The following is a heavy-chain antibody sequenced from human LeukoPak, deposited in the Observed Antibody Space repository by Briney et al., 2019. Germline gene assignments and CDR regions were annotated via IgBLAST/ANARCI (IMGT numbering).Heavy chain of an antibody. Sequence: GGSLRLSCAASGFTFSNAWMSWVRQAPGKGLEWVGRIKSKTDGGTTDYAAPVKGRFTISRDDSKNTLYLQMNSLKTEDTAVYYCTTDLLPFDYYYDSSGYYFGRLPDYWGQGTLVTVSS. CDR3: TTDLLPFDYYYDSSGYYFGRLPDY. CDR1: GFTFSNAW. J-gene: IGHJ4*02. V-gene: IGHV3-15*01. CDR2: IKSKTDGGTT. D-gene: IGHD3-22*01.